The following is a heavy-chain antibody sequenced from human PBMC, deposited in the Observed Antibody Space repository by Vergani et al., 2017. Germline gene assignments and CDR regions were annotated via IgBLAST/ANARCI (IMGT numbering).Heavy chain of an antibody. V-gene: IGHV4-61*02. J-gene: IGHJ3*01. CDR2: IHTGGST. D-gene: IGHD1-26*01. CDR1: GESIRSGSHY. Sequence: QVKLQESGPGLLKPSQTLSLTCTVSGESIRSGSHYWSWIRQPAGKGPEWIGHIHTGGSTDLNPSFKSRVSISVDTSKNQFSLKLSSVTAADTAVYYCAREEVGATTHAFDVWGQGTMVTVSS. CDR3: AREEVGATTHAFDV.